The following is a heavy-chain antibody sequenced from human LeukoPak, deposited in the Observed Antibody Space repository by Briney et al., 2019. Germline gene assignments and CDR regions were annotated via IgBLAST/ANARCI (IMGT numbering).Heavy chain of an antibody. D-gene: IGHD2-2*01. CDR2: INPNSGGT. CDR3: ARDKGRIVVVPAADGYMDV. J-gene: IGHJ6*03. CDR1: GYTFTSYG. V-gene: IGHV1-2*02. Sequence: ASVKVSCKASGYTFTSYGISWVRQAPGQGLEWMGWINPNSGGTNYAQKFQGRVTMTRDTSISTAYMELSRLRSDDTAVYYCARDKGRIVVVPAADGYMDVWGKGTTVTVSS.